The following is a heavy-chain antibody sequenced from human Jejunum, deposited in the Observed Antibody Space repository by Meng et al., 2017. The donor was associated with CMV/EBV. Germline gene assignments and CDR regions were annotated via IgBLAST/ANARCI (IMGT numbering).Heavy chain of an antibody. CDR2: IWYDGSNT. Sequence: PVFPFRTYGLHWVRPAPGQGLAWVSFIWYDGSNTYYADSVKGRFTISRDNSKSTLYLQMNSLRAEDTAVYYCAKGHTTSWYSFDYWGQGTLVTVSS. V-gene: IGHV3-33*06. CDR3: AKGHTTSWYSFDY. J-gene: IGHJ4*02. CDR1: VFPFRTYG. D-gene: IGHD6-13*01.